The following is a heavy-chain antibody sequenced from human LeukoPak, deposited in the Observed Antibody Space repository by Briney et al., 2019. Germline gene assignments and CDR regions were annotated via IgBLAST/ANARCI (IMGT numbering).Heavy chain of an antibody. Sequence: ASVKVSCKASGGTFSGYAISWVRQAPGQGLEWMGGIIPIFGTANYAQKFQGRVTITTDESTSTAYMELSSLRSEDTAVYYCARANLPRLEDSSGLDYWGQGTLVTVSS. CDR2: IIPIFGTA. V-gene: IGHV1-69*05. J-gene: IGHJ4*02. CDR1: GGTFSGYA. CDR3: ARANLPRLEDSSGLDY. D-gene: IGHD3-22*01.